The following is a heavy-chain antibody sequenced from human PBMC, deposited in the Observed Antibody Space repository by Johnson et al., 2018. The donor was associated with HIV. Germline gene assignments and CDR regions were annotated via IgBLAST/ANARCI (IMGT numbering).Heavy chain of an antibody. D-gene: IGHD2-21*02. Sequence: VQLVESGGGLVQPGGSLRLSCAASGFTFSSYAMNWVRQAPGKGLEWVAVISYDGNNKYSADSVKGRIHISRNNSKNTRYLQMNSLRAEDTAVYYCARDSAYCGGDCHDAFDIWGQGTMVTVSS. CDR1: GFTFSSYA. CDR3: ARDSAYCGGDCHDAFDI. CDR2: ISYDGNNK. J-gene: IGHJ3*02. V-gene: IGHV3-30-3*01.